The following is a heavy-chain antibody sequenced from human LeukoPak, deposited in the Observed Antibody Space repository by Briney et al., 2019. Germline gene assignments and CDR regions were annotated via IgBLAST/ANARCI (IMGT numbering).Heavy chain of an antibody. CDR1: GFTFSSYT. Sequence: GGSLRLSCAASGFTFSSYTMNWVRQAPGKGLEWVSSISSSSTYIDYADSVKGRFTVSRGNAENSLYLQMKSLRAEDTAVYYCGRGEFFDGPKEIRGLNYWGK. J-gene: IGHJ4*02. V-gene: IGHV3-21*01. CDR2: ISSSSTYI. CDR3: GRGEFFDGPKEIRGLNY. D-gene: IGHD3-3*01.